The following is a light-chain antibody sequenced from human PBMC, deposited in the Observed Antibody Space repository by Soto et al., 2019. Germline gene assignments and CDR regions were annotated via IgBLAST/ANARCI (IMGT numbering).Light chain of an antibody. CDR2: DGS. J-gene: IGKJ1*01. Sequence: DIQMTQSPSTLSAFVGDRVSITCRASQNISRWLAWYQQKPGKAPKLLIYDGSTLESGVPSRFSGSGSGTEFILTISSLQPDDFASFYCQKYSNGWRFGQGTKVEIK. V-gene: IGKV1-5*01. CDR3: QKYSNGWR. CDR1: QNISRW.